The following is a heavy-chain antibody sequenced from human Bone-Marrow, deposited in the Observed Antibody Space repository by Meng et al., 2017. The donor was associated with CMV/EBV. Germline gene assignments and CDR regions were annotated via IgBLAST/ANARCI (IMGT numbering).Heavy chain of an antibody. V-gene: IGHV4-39*02. D-gene: IGHD3-10*01. CDR2: IYYSGST. CDR1: GGSISSSSYY. CDR3: AKDDYGSGDY. J-gene: IGHJ4*02. Sequence: SETLSLTCTVSGGSISSSSYYWGWIRQPPGKGPEWIGSIYYSGSTYYNPSLKSRVTISVDTSKNQFSLKLSSVTAADTAVYYCAKDDYGSGDYWGQGTLVTVSS.